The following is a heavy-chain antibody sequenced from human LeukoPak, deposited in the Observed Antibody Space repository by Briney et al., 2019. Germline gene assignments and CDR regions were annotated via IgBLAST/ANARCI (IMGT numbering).Heavy chain of an antibody. CDR1: GGSFSGYY. CDR2: IYYSGST. Sequence: SETLSLTCAVYGGSFSGYYWSWIRQPPGKGLEWIGYIYYSGSTNYNPSLKSRVTISVDTSKNQFSLKLSSVTAADTAVYYCARGDSLDYWGQGTLVTVSS. J-gene: IGHJ4*02. V-gene: IGHV4-59*01. CDR3: ARGDSLDY.